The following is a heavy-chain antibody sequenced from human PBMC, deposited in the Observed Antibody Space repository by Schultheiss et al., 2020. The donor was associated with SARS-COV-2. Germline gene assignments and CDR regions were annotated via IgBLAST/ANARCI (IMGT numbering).Heavy chain of an antibody. CDR3: ARHYQIVGAPDY. CDR1: GGSISSYY. D-gene: IGHD1-26*01. V-gene: IGHV4-59*08. Sequence: GSLRLSCTVSGGSISSYYWSWIRQPPGKGLEWIGYIYYSGSTYYNPSLKSRVTISVDTSKNQFSLKLSSVTAADTAVYYCARHYQIVGAPDYWGQGTLVTVSS. J-gene: IGHJ4*02. CDR2: IYYSGST.